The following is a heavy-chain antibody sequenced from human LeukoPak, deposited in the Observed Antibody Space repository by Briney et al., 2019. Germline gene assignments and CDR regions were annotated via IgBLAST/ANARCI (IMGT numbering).Heavy chain of an antibody. CDR3: ALYDFWSGYYGVAY. V-gene: IGHV1-2*02. CDR2: INPNSGVT. CDR1: GYTFTGYS. D-gene: IGHD3-3*01. J-gene: IGHJ4*02. Sequence: GASVEVSCKSSGYTFTGYSIHWVRQAPGQGLEYMGWINPNSGVTNYAQKFRGRVTMTRDTSITTTYMELSRLRSDDTAVYYCALYDFWSGYYGVAYWGLGTLVTVSS.